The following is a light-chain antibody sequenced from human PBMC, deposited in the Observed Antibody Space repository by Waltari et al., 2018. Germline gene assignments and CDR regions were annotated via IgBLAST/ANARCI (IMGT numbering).Light chain of an antibody. V-gene: IGLV3-25*03. Sequence: SYELTQPPSESVPPGQTARIPCPGDALPHQYTEWYQQKPGQAPVLVMYRDTERPPGIPERFSGSSSGTTVTLTISGVQAEDEADFYCQSADSSGTYVLFGGGTKLTVL. J-gene: IGLJ2*01. CDR1: ALPHQY. CDR2: RDT. CDR3: QSADSSGTYVL.